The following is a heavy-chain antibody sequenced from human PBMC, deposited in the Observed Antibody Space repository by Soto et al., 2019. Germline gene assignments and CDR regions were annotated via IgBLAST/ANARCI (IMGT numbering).Heavy chain of an antibody. V-gene: IGHV3-48*01. CDR3: VRAGASGYSNRPGP. J-gene: IGHJ5*02. Sequence: LVESGGGLVQPGGSLRLSCAASGFTFSSYSMNWVRQAPGKGLEWVSYISSSSSTTHYADSVKGRFTISRDNAKNSLYLQMNSLRAEDTAVYYCVRAGASGYSNRPGPWGQGTLVTVSS. D-gene: IGHD6-13*01. CDR1: GFTFSSYS. CDR2: ISSSSSTT.